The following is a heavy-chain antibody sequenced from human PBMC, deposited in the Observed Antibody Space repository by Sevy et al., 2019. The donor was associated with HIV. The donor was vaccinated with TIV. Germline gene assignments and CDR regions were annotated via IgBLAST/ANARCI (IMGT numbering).Heavy chain of an antibody. V-gene: IGHV3-23*01. J-gene: IGHJ4*02. D-gene: IGHD5-18*01. CDR2: ISGSGNSA. CDR3: VKGGRSYGDSYFDH. Sequence: GGSLRLSCAASGFTFSISAMTWVRQAPGKGLEWVSVISGSGNSAYYADSVKGRFTISRDNSKNTLYLQMNSLRAEDTAVYYCVKGGRSYGDSYFDHWGQGTLVTVSS. CDR1: GFTFSISA.